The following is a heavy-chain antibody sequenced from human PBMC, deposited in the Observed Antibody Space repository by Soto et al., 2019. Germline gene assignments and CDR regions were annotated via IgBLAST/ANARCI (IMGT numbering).Heavy chain of an antibody. CDR3: ARNPLELDYFDY. D-gene: IGHD1-7*01. CDR1: GFTFSSYA. J-gene: IGHJ4*02. V-gene: IGHV3-30-3*01. Sequence: QVQLVESGGGVVQPGRSLRLSCAASGFTFSSYAMHWVRQAPGKGLEWVAVISYDGSNKYYADSVKGRFTISRDNSKNTLYLQMNSLRAEDTAVYYCARNPLELDYFDYWGQGTLVTVSS. CDR2: ISYDGSNK.